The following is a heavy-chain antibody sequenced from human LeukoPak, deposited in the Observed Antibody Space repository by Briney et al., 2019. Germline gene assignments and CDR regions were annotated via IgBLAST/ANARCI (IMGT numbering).Heavy chain of an antibody. D-gene: IGHD3-9*01. CDR1: GGSFSGYY. CDR3: ARVRGVLRYSDWLNGYFDY. V-gene: IGHV4-34*01. J-gene: IGHJ4*02. Sequence: SETLSLTCAVYGGSFSGYYWSWIRQPPGKGLEWIGEINHSGSTNYNPSLKSRVTISVDTSKNQFSLKLSSVTAADTAVYYCARVRGVLRYSDWLNGYFDYWGQGTLVTVSS. CDR2: INHSGST.